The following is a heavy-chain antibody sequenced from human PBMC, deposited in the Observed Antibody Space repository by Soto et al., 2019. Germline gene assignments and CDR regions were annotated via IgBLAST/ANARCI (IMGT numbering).Heavy chain of an antibody. J-gene: IGHJ4*02. CDR2: ISYDGSNK. D-gene: IGHD2-21*01. CDR1: GFTFSRCG. V-gene: IGHV3-30*18. CDR3: AKDRDRIKGYFDY. Sequence: QVQLVESGGGAVQPGRSLRLSCAASGFTFSRCGMHWVRQAPGRGLEWVAFISYDGSNKYYADSVKDRFTISRDNSKDTLSLQMNCLRAEDTAVYYCAKDRDRIKGYFDYWGQGTLVTVSS.